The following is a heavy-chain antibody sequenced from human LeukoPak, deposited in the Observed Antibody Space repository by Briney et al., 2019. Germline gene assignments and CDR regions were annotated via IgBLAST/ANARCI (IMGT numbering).Heavy chain of an antibody. D-gene: IGHD2-8*01. J-gene: IGHJ4*02. Sequence: GGSLRLSCAASGFTFSTYNMNWVRQAPGKGLEWVSSISSSSSYIYYADSVKGRFTISRDNAKNSLYLQMNSLRAEDMAVYYCARGDGGETTNGGYYFNYWGQGTLVTVSS. CDR3: ARGDGGETTNGGYYFNY. CDR1: GFTFSTYN. V-gene: IGHV3-21*01. CDR2: ISSSSSYI.